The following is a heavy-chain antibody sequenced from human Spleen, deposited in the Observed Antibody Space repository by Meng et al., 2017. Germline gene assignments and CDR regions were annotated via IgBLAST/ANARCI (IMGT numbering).Heavy chain of an antibody. CDR1: GFTFSNAW. V-gene: IGHV3-15*03. CDR2: IKSKGSGGTT. D-gene: IGHD4-11*01. CDR3: ARDQGTVTYYYGMDV. J-gene: IGHJ6*02. Sequence: GESLKISCAASGFTFSNAWMSWVRQAPGKGLEWIGRIKSKGSGGTTDYSAPVKGRFTVSRDDSKNTLYLQMNRLKTEDTAVYYCARDQGTVTYYYGMDVWGQGTTVTVAS.